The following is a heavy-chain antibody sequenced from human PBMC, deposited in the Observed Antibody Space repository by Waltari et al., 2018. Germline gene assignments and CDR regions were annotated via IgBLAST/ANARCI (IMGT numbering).Heavy chain of an antibody. V-gene: IGHV1-2*02. Sequence: QVQLVQSGAEVKKPGASVKVSCKASGYTFTGYSMHWVRQAPGQGLEWMGWINPNSGGTNYAQKFQGRGTMTRDTSISTAYMELSRLRSDDTAVYYCARGPYCSSTSCSPGYMDVWGKGTTVTVSS. J-gene: IGHJ6*03. CDR3: ARGPYCSSTSCSPGYMDV. CDR2: INPNSGGT. CDR1: GYTFTGYS. D-gene: IGHD2-2*01.